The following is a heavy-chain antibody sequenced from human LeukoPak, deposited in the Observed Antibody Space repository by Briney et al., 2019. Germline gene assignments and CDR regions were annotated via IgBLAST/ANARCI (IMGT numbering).Heavy chain of an antibody. CDR1: GGTFSSYA. D-gene: IGHD4-17*01. J-gene: IGHJ4*02. CDR3: ARGRYGDYVAFDY. CDR2: IIPIFGTA. Sequence: SVKVSCKASGGTFSSYAISWVRQAPGQGLEWMGGIIPIFGTANYAQKFQGRVTITTDESTSTAYMGLSSLRSEDTAVYYCARGRYGDYVAFDYWGQGPWSPSPQ. V-gene: IGHV1-69*05.